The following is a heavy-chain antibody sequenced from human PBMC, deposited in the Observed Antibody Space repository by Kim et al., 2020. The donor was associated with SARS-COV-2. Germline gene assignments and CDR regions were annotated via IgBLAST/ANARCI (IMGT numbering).Heavy chain of an antibody. D-gene: IGHD2-2*01. V-gene: IGHV4-39*01. CDR3: ARQGGWDIVLLPGAIGNWFDP. CDR2: IYYSGST. CDR1: GGSISSSSYY. Sequence: SETLSLTCTVSGGSISSSSYYWGWIRQPPGKGLEWIGSIYYSGSTYYNPSLKSRITISVDTSKNQFSLMLSSVNAADAAVYYCARQGGWDIVLLPGAIGNWFDPGGQGTLVTVSS. J-gene: IGHJ5*02.